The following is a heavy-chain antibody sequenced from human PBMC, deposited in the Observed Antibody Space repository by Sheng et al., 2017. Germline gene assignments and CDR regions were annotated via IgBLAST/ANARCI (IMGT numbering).Heavy chain of an antibody. CDR3: ARGLYYDFWRGGAFDI. D-gene: IGHD3-3*01. CDR2: INHSGST. V-gene: IGHV4-34*01. CDR1: GGSFSGYY. Sequence: QVQLQQWGAGLLKPSETLSLTCAVYGGSFSGYYWSWIRQPPGKGLEWIGEINHSGSTNYNPSLKSRVTISVDTSKNQFSLKLSSVTAADTAVYYCARGLYYDFWRGGAFDIWGQGTMVTVSS. J-gene: IGHJ3*02.